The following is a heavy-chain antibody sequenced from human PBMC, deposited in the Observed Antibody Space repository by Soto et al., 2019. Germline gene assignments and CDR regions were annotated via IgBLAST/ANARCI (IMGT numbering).Heavy chain of an antibody. CDR1: GFTFSTYA. CDR3: AIDRYGHYGGIDY. J-gene: IGHJ4*02. Sequence: EVQLLESGGGLVQPGGSLRLSCAASGFTFSTYAMIWVRQAPGKGLEWVSVITGSGGSTYYADSVKGRFTISRDTSKNTLVRQMNSLRAEDTAVYYCAIDRYGHYGGIDYWGQGTMVTVSS. V-gene: IGHV3-23*01. D-gene: IGHD4-17*01. CDR2: ITGSGGST.